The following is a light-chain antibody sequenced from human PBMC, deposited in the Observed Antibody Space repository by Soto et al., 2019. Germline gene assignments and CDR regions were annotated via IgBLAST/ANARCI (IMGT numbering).Light chain of an antibody. Sequence: SYELTQPPSVSVAPGETARISCGGNNVGSRSVHWYQQKPGQAPFLVIYYDSDRPSGIPERFSGSNSGNTATLIISRVEAGDEADYYCQVWEATGDQVVFGGETKVTVL. V-gene: IGLV3-21*01. CDR3: QVWEATGDQVV. CDR1: NVGSRS. CDR2: YDS. J-gene: IGLJ2*01.